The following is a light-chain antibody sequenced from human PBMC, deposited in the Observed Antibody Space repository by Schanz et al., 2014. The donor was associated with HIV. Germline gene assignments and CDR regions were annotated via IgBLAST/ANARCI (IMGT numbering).Light chain of an antibody. Sequence: QSVLTQPRSVSGSPGQSITISCTGTSSDIGAFNFVSWYQHHPGKAPKVIIYDVGKRPSGVPDRFSGSKSGNAASLTVSGLQAEDEADYYCAAWDDTLNGYVFGSGTKLTVL. CDR3: AAWDDTLNGYV. CDR1: SSDIGAFNF. V-gene: IGLV2-11*01. CDR2: DVG. J-gene: IGLJ6*01.